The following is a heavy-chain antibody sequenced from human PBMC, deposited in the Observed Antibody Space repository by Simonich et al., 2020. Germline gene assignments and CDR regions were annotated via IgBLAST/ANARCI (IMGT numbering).Heavy chain of an antibody. D-gene: IGHD3-3*01. CDR3: ARPRITIFGVVKGAFDI. CDR2: INPNSGST. V-gene: IGHV1-2*02. CDR1: GYTFTGYY. J-gene: IGHJ3*02. Sequence: QVQLVQSGAEVKKPGASVKVSCKASGYTFTGYYMHLVRQAPGQGLEWRGCINPNSGSTNYAQKFQGRVTMTRDTSISTAYMELSRLRSDDTAVYYCARPRITIFGVVKGAFDIWGQGTMVTVSS.